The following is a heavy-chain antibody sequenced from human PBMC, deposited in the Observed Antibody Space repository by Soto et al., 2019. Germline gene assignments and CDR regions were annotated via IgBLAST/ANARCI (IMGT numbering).Heavy chain of an antibody. Sequence: PSETLSLTCNLSGDSYSISTYSWSWIRQPPGKALQWIGFIYQSGVTSYNPCLASRVSISLDRSNNQCSLKLKSVTAADTAVYFCAGMPYTSGLRFDPWGPGTLVTVSS. CDR1: GDSYSISTYS. CDR2: IYQSGVT. D-gene: IGHD6-19*01. V-gene: IGHV4-30-2*01. J-gene: IGHJ5*02. CDR3: AGMPYTSGLRFDP.